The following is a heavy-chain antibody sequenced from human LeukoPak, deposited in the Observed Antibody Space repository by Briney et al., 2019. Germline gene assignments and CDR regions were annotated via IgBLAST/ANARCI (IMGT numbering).Heavy chain of an antibody. Sequence: PSETLSLTCTVSGGSISSYYWSWIRQPPGKGLEWIGYIYYSGSTNYNPSLKSRATISVDTSKNQFSLKLSSVTAADTAAYYCARRGGSSSYAPTIFDYWGQGTLVTVSS. V-gene: IGHV4-59*01. CDR2: IYYSGST. CDR1: GGSISSYY. D-gene: IGHD6-13*01. CDR3: ARRGGSSSYAPTIFDY. J-gene: IGHJ4*02.